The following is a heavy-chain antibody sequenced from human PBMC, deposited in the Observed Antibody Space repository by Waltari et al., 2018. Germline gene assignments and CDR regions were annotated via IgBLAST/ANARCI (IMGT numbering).Heavy chain of an antibody. CDR1: GLSVNANY. D-gene: IGHD1-1*01. CDR3: ARGTSQLFYGLDI. V-gene: IGHV3-53*02. CDR2: IFSGGVT. Sequence: EVQLAETGGGLIQPGGSLRLSCAASGLSVNANYMTWVRQAPGKGRRWVALIFSGGVTYYADFVQGRFTISRDKYKNTLYLQMNSLGAEDSAVYYCARGTSQLFYGLDIWGQGPRSPSP. J-gene: IGHJ6*02.